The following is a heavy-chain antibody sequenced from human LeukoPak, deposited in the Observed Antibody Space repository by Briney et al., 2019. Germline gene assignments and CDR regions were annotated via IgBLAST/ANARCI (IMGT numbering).Heavy chain of an antibody. V-gene: IGHV3-30*18. D-gene: IGHD6-13*01. CDR2: ISYDGSTK. Sequence: PRRSLRLSCAAAGFAFISYDMHWVRQTPGKGLEWVAIISYDGSTKYHADSVKGRFTISRDNSKNTLFLQMNSLRVEDTAVFYRAKGRIAAAGTFGYWGQGTLVTVSS. CDR1: GFAFISYD. CDR3: AKGRIAAAGTFGY. J-gene: IGHJ4*02.